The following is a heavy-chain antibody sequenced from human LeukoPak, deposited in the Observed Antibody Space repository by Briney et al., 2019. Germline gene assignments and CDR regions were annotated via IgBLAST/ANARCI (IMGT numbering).Heavy chain of an antibody. CDR3: ATGPSEYYDFWSGYWSGFDY. V-gene: IGHV1-18*01. CDR2: ISAYNGNT. CDR1: GYTFTSYG. J-gene: IGHJ4*02. D-gene: IGHD3-3*01. Sequence: ASVTVSCKASGYTFTSYGISWVRQAPGQGLEWMGWISAYNGNTNYAQKLQGRVTITTDTSTTTAYMELRSLRSDDAAVYYCATGPSEYYDFWSGYWSGFDYWGQGTLVTVSS.